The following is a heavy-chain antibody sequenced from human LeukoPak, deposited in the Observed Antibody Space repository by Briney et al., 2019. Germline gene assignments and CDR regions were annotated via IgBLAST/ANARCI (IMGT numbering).Heavy chain of an antibody. Sequence: PSETLSLTCTVSGGSISSYYWSWIRQPPGKGLEWIGYIYYSGSTNYNPSLKSRVTISVDTSKNQLSLKLSSVTAADTAVYYCARHVEYYDSSGYLPLDFDYWGQGTLVTVSS. CDR1: GGSISSYY. CDR3: ARHVEYYDSSGYLPLDFDY. D-gene: IGHD3-22*01. CDR2: IYYSGST. J-gene: IGHJ4*02. V-gene: IGHV4-59*08.